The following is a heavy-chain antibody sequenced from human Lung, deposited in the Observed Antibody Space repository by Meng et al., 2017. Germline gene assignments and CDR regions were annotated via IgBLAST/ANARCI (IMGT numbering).Heavy chain of an antibody. Sequence: EAGPGVGDPSATRSLSCVVSGGSITSSTWGIWARQTPVKGLEWFGEIFHSGSPNYNPPLESRVTISVDKSKNQFSLKVYSVTAADTATYYCARFDISSSGRGDYWGQGILVTVSS. CDR1: GGSITSSTW. V-gene: IGHV4/OR15-8*01. CDR2: IFHSGSP. J-gene: IGHJ4*02. D-gene: IGHD1-26*01. CDR3: ARFDISSSGRGDY.